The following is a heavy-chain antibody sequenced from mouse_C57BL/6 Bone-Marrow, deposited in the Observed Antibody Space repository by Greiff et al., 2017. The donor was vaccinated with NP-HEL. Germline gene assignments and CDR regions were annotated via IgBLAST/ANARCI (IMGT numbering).Heavy chain of an antibody. D-gene: IGHD2-4*01. CDR3: TRWNYDYDRGSFDY. CDR1: GYTFTDYE. Sequence: QVQLQQSGAELVRPGASVTLSCKASGYTFTDYEMHWVKQTPVHGLEWIGAIDPETGGTAYNQKFKGKAILTADKSSSTAYMELRSLTSEDSAVYDGTRWNYDYDRGSFDYWGQGTTLTVSS. V-gene: IGHV1-15*01. J-gene: IGHJ2*01. CDR2: IDPETGGT.